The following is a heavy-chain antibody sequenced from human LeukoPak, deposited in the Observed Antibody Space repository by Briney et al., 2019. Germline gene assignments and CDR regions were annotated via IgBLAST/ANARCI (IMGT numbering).Heavy chain of an antibody. CDR3: AREGYVGIDY. CDR2: IYYSGST. V-gene: IGHV4-59*01. Sequence: SETLSLTCTVSGGSISSYYWSWIRQPPGKGLEWIGYIYYSGSTNYNPSLKSRVTISVDTSKNQFSLKLSSVTAADTAVYFCAREGYVGIDYWGQGTLVTVSS. D-gene: IGHD1-26*01. CDR1: GGSISSYY. J-gene: IGHJ4*02.